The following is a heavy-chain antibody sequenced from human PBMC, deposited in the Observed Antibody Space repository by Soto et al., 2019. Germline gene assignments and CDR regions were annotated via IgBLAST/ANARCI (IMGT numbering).Heavy chain of an antibody. D-gene: IGHD6-13*01. V-gene: IGHV4-30-4*01. CDR1: GDSISSADYY. CDR3: ARDRGSSWMYKWFDP. J-gene: IGHJ5*02. Sequence: PSETLSLTCIASGDSISSADYYWSWIRQPPGKGLEWIGHIYYSGSTYYTPSLKSRVTISIDTSKNQFSLRMTSVTAADTAVYYCARDRGSSWMYKWFDPWGQGTQVTVSS. CDR2: IYYSGST.